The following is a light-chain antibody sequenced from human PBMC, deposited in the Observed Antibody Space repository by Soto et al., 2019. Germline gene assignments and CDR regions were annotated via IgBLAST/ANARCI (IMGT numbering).Light chain of an antibody. CDR3: QQYNVYSWT. CDR1: QSISTY. Sequence: DIQMTQSPSSLSASVGDRVTITCRASQSISTYLNWYQQKPGKAPKVLIYAASSLQSGVPSRFSGSGSGTDFTLTISSLQPDDFATYYCQQYNVYSWTVGQGTKVDSK. J-gene: IGKJ1*01. CDR2: AAS. V-gene: IGKV1-39*01.